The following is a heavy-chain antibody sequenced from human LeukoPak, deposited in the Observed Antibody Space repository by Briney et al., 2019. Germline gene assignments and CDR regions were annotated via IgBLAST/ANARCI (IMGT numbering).Heavy chain of an antibody. Sequence: GGSLRLSCAASGFTFSSYWMHWVRQAPGKGLEWVSSISSSSSYIYYADSVKGRFTISRDNAKNSLYLQMNSLRAEDTAVYYCARFSSSWYYAFDIWGQGTMVTVSS. CDR3: ARFSSSWYYAFDI. D-gene: IGHD6-13*01. J-gene: IGHJ3*02. CDR2: ISSSSSYI. CDR1: GFTFSSYW. V-gene: IGHV3-21*04.